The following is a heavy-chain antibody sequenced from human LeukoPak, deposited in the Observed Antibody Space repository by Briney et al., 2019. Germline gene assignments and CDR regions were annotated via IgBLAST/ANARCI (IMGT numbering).Heavy chain of an antibody. CDR1: GFTFTSYA. D-gene: IGHD3-10*01. V-gene: IGHV3-23*01. CDR2: ISGSGGST. Sequence: PGGSLRLSCAASGFTFTSYAMSWVRQAPGKGLEWVSGISGSGGSTYSVDSVKGRFTISRDNSKNTLYLQMKSLRAEDTAVYYCAKDASGTGTTLWMDVWGQGTTVTVSS. J-gene: IGHJ6*02. CDR3: AKDASGTGTTLWMDV.